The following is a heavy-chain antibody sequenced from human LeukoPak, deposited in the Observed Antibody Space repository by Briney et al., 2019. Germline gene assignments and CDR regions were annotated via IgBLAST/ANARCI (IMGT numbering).Heavy chain of an antibody. D-gene: IGHD3-10*01. CDR1: GFTVSSNY. CDR2: IYSGGST. Sequence: VGSLRLSCAASGFTVSSNYMSWVRQAPGKGLEWVSVIYSGGSTYYADSVKGRFTISRDNSKNTLYLQMNSLRAEDTAVYYCARDPYRSGEGDYWGQGTLVTVSS. J-gene: IGHJ4*02. CDR3: ARDPYRSGEGDY. V-gene: IGHV3-66*02.